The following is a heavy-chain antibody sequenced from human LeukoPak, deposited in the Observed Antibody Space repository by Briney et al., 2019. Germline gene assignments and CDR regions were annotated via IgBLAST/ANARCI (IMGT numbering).Heavy chain of an antibody. CDR1: VFTFSRYS. V-gene: IGHV3-21*01. CDR2: ITIGSSYI. J-gene: IGHJ4*02. D-gene: IGHD1-1*01. Sequence: GGSLRLSCAASVFTFSRYSMNWVRQAPGKGLECVSSITIGSSYIYYADSVKGRFTISRDNPQNSLYLQMKSLRAENTPVYNCATNEHYWGQGTLVTVSS. CDR3: ATNEHY.